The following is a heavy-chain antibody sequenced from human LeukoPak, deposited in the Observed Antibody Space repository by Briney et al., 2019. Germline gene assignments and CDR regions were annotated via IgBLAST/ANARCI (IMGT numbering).Heavy chain of an antibody. D-gene: IGHD1-1*01. V-gene: IGHV3-13*01. J-gene: IGHJ4*02. CDR1: GFTFSDYD. CDR3: ARVAKERVGGVYYFDY. CDR2: IGTAGDT. Sequence: PGGSLRLYCAASGFTFSDYDMHWVRQAIGYGLDLFSAIGTAGDTYYTGSVKGRFTISRENAKNSLYLQMNSLRAGDTAVYYCARVAKERVGGVYYFDYWGQGTLVTVSS.